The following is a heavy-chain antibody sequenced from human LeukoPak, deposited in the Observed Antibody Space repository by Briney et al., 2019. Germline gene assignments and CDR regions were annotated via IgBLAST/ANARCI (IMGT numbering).Heavy chain of an antibody. Sequence: PGGSLRLSWAASGFTFSSYSMNWVRQAPGKGLEWVSSISSSSSYIYYADSVKGRFTISRDNAKNSLYLQMNSLRAEDTAVYYCARDLGSSWCRFDPWGQGTLVTVSS. CDR3: ARDLGSSWCRFDP. J-gene: IGHJ5*02. D-gene: IGHD6-13*01. CDR1: GFTFSSYS. V-gene: IGHV3-21*01. CDR2: ISSSSSYI.